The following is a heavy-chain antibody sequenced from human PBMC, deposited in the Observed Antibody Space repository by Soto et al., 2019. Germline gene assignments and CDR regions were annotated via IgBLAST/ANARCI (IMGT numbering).Heavy chain of an antibody. V-gene: IGHV3-33*01. CDR1: GFTFNNYG. Sequence: QVQLVESGGGGVQPGRSLRLSCSASGFTFNNYGMHWVRQAPGKGLEWVAVIWSDGSNDFYADSVKGRFTISRDDSKNTLFLQMNSLRAEDTAVYYCAREGYNWKSFDYWGQGTLVTVSS. D-gene: IGHD1-20*01. CDR2: IWSDGSND. CDR3: AREGYNWKSFDY. J-gene: IGHJ4*02.